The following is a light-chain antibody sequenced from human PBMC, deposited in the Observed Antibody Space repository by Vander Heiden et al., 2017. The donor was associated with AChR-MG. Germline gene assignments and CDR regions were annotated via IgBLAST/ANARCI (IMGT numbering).Light chain of an antibody. CDR3: QQYNSWPR. V-gene: IGKV3-15*01. Sequence: EIVMTQSPAILSVSPGERATLSCRASQSVSSSVAWYQQKPGQAPRLIIFGASTRAIGIPARFIGSGSGTEFTLTISSLQSEDFAVYFCQQYNSWPRFGGGTKVEIK. CDR2: GAS. J-gene: IGKJ4*01. CDR1: QSVSSS.